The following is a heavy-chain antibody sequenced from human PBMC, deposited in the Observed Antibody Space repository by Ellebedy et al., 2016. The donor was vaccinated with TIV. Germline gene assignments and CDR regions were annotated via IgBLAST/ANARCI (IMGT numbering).Heavy chain of an antibody. CDR2: INPSVGST. J-gene: IGHJ4*02. Sequence: AASVKVSCKASAYTFTSYFMHWVRQAPGQGLEWTGIINPSVGSTTYAQKLQGRVTMTRETSTSTVYMELSSLRSEDTAVYYCARARSSGWLHTPDYWGQGTLVTVSS. CDR1: AYTFTSYF. D-gene: IGHD6-19*01. V-gene: IGHV1-46*04. CDR3: ARARSSGWLHTPDY.